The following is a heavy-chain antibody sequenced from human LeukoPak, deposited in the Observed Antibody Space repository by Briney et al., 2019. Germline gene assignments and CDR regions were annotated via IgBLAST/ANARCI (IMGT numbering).Heavy chain of an antibody. Sequence: GGSLRFSCAASGFTVSSNYMNWVRQAPGKGLEWVSVIYSGGRTYYADSVKGRFTISRDNSKNTLYLQMNSLRAEDTAVYYCARVAEVGATGYYYYMDVWGKGTTVTISS. CDR2: IYSGGRT. CDR3: ARVAEVGATGYYYYMDV. D-gene: IGHD1-26*01. CDR1: GFTVSSNY. J-gene: IGHJ6*03. V-gene: IGHV3-66*01.